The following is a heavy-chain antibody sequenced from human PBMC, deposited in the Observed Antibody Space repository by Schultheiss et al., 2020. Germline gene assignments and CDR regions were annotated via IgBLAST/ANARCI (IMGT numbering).Heavy chain of an antibody. Sequence: SETLSLTCTVSGGSISSYYWSWIRQPPGKGLEWIGYIYYSGSTNYNPSLKSRVTISVDTSKNQFSLKLSSVTAADTAVYYCASGYSGYDYDLLFDYWGQGTLVTVSS. J-gene: IGHJ4*02. V-gene: IGHV4-59*01. CDR2: IYYSGST. CDR1: GGSISSYY. CDR3: ASGYSGYDYDLLFDY. D-gene: IGHD5-12*01.